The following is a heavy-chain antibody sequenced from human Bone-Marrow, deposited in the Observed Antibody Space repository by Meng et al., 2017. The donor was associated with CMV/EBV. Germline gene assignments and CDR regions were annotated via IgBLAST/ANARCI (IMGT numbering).Heavy chain of an antibody. Sequence: GESLKISCAASGFTFSSYSMNWVRQAPGKGLEWVSSISSCSSYIYYADSVKGRFTISRDNAKNSLYLQMNSLRAEDTAVYYCARDTSGYCSSTSCYKSYGMDVWGQGTTVTVSS. D-gene: IGHD2-2*02. J-gene: IGHJ6*02. CDR1: GFTFSSYS. CDR2: ISSCSSYI. CDR3: ARDTSGYCSSTSCYKSYGMDV. V-gene: IGHV3-21*01.